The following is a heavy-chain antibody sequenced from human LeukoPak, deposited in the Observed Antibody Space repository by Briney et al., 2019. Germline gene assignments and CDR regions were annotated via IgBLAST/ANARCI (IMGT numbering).Heavy chain of an antibody. D-gene: IGHD3-9*01. CDR2: TGGGGSDT. CDR1: GFTFNRRG. Sequence: GGSLRLSCAASGFTFNRRGMHWARQAPGKGLEWVAATGGGGSDTKYTDSVMGRFTLSRDLSKNTLYLQMNSLRDEDTAVYFCAKDIFHWAFDIWGQGTMVTVSS. J-gene: IGHJ3*02. CDR3: AKDIFHWAFDI. V-gene: IGHV3-23*01.